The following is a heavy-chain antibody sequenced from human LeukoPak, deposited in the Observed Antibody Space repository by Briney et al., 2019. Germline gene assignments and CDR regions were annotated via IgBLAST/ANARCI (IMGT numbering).Heavy chain of an antibody. CDR3: TTYSGYGEFDY. CDR2: IKSKTDGGTT. J-gene: IGHJ4*02. Sequence: PGGSLRLSCATSGFTFSSYAMSWVRQAPGKGLEWVGRIKSKTDGGTTDYAAPVKGRFTISRDDSKNTLYLQMNSLKTEDTAVYYCTTYSGYGEFDYWGQGTLVTVSS. V-gene: IGHV3-15*01. D-gene: IGHD5-12*01. CDR1: GFTFSSYA.